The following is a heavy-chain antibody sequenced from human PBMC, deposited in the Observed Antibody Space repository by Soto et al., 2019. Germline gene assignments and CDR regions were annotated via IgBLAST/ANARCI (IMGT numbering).Heavy chain of an antibody. V-gene: IGHV4-34*01. D-gene: IGHD2-2*01. J-gene: IGHJ6*03. CDR3: ARGSCSSTSCYEYYYYYYYMDV. CDR1: GGYFIGYY. Sequence: PSETMSLTSAVYGGYFIGYYWSWIRKQTGKGLEWIGEINHSGSTNYNPSLKSRVTISVDTSKNQFSLKLSSVTAADTAVYYCARGSCSSTSCYEYYYYYYYMDVWGKGTTVTVSS. CDR2: INHSGST.